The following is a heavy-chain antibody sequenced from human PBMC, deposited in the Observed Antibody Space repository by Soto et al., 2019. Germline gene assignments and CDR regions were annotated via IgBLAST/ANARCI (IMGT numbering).Heavy chain of an antibody. CDR1: GGSFSGYY. J-gene: IGHJ4*02. Sequence: SETLSLTCAVYGGSFSGYYWSWIRQPPGKGLEWIGEINHSGSTNYNPSLKSRVTISVDTSKNQFSLKLSSVTAADTAVYYCARDYYDSSGRPTIDYWGQGTLVTAPQ. CDR2: INHSGST. D-gene: IGHD3-22*01. V-gene: IGHV4-34*01. CDR3: ARDYYDSSGRPTIDY.